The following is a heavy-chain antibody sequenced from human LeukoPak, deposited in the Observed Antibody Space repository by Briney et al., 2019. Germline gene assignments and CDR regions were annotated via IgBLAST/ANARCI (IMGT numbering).Heavy chain of an antibody. CDR2: IIPIFGTA. V-gene: IGHV1-69*05. CDR3: AAGIIVVVPAADHYYYMDV. D-gene: IGHD2-2*01. CDR1: GGTFSSYA. J-gene: IGHJ6*03. Sequence: GASVKVSCKASGGTFSSYAISWVRQAPGQGLEWMRGIIPIFGTANYAQKFQGRVTITTDESTSTAYMELSSLRSEDTAVYYCAAGIIVVVPAADHYYYMDVWGKGTTVTVSS.